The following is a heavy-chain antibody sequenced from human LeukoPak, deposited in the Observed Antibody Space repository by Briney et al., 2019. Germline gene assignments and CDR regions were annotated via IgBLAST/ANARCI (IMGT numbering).Heavy chain of an antibody. Sequence: GVSLRLSCAVSGITLSNYGMSWVRQAPGKGLEWVAGMSDSGGRTNYADSVKGRFTISRDNPKNTLYLQMNSLRAEDTAVYFCAKRGVVIRVILVGFHKEAYYFDSWGQGALVTVSS. CDR3: AKRGVVIRVILVGFHKEAYYFDS. D-gene: IGHD3-22*01. CDR2: MSDSGGRT. V-gene: IGHV3-23*01. CDR1: GITLSNYG. J-gene: IGHJ4*02.